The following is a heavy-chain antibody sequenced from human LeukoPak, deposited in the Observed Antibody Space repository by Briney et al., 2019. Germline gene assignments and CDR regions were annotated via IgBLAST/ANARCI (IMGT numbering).Heavy chain of an antibody. Sequence: GGSLRLSCAASGFTFSNYNMHWVRQAPGKGLEWVSYITLSRSTIYYADSVEGRFTISRDNARNSLYLQMNSLRAEDTAVYYCARYRRTTVTAPFDYWGQGTLVTVSS. CDR2: ITLSRSTI. CDR3: ARYRRTTVTAPFDY. D-gene: IGHD4-17*01. CDR1: GFTFSNYN. V-gene: IGHV3-48*01. J-gene: IGHJ4*02.